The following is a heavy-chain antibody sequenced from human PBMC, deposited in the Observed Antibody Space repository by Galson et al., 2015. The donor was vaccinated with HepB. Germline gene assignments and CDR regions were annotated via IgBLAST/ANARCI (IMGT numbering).Heavy chain of an antibody. CDR1: GFTVSSNY. V-gene: IGHV3-66*01. J-gene: IGHJ4*02. Sequence: SLRLSCAASGFTVSSNYMSWVRQAPGRGLEWVSVIYSGGSTYYADSVKGRFTISRDNSKNTLYLQMNSLRAEDTAAYYCARVIAAAHSDYWGQGTLVTVSS. D-gene: IGHD6-13*01. CDR2: IYSGGST. CDR3: ARVIAAAHSDY.